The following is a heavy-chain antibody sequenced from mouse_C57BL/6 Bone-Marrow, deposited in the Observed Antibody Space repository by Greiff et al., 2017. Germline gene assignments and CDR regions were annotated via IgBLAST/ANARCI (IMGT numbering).Heavy chain of an antibody. CDR1: GYTFTDYY. J-gene: IGHJ4*01. Sequence: QVQLKESGAELVRPGASVKLSCKASGYTFTDYYINWVKQRPGQGLEWIARIYPGSGNTYYNEKFKGKATLTAEKSSSTAYMQLSSLTSEDSAVYFCAREDAMDYWGQGTSVTVSS. CDR2: IYPGSGNT. CDR3: AREDAMDY. V-gene: IGHV1-76*01.